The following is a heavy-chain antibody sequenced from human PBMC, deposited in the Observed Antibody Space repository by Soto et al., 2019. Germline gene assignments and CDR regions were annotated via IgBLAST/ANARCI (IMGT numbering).Heavy chain of an antibody. Sequence: SETLSLTCTVSGGSISSGGYYWSWIRQHPGKGLEWIGYIYYSGSTYYNPSLKSRVTISVDTSKNQFSLKLSSVTAADTAVYYCARHCSGGSCYSSAAFDIWGQGTMVTVSS. CDR1: GGSISSGGYY. CDR3: ARHCSGGSCYSSAAFDI. V-gene: IGHV4-31*03. J-gene: IGHJ3*02. D-gene: IGHD2-15*01. CDR2: IYYSGST.